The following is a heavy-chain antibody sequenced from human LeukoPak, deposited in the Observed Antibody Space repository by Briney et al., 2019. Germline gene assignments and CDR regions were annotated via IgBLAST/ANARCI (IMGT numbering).Heavy chain of an antibody. J-gene: IGHJ4*02. Sequence: RRSLLLSSAASGVPSISNYMSGVRQAPPKGLEGIAVIYSGGSTYYADSVKGRFTISRDSSKNTLYLQMNNLGAEDTAVYYCARGSQDSGSYYLGYWGQGTLVTVSS. CDR1: GVPSISNY. CDR3: ARGSQDSGSYYLGY. D-gene: IGHD3-10*01. V-gene: IGHV3-53*01. CDR2: IYSGGST.